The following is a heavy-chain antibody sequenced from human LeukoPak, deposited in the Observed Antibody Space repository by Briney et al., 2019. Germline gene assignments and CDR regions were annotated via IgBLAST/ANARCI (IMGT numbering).Heavy chain of an antibody. D-gene: IGHD6-13*01. Sequence: SETLSLTCAVYGGSFSGYYWSWIRQPPGKGLEWIGEINHSGSTNYNPSLKSRVTISVDTSKNQFSLKLSSVTAADTAVCYCARGAAGQFDYWGQGTLVTVSS. CDR3: ARGAAGQFDY. J-gene: IGHJ4*02. V-gene: IGHV4-34*01. CDR2: INHSGST. CDR1: GGSFSGYY.